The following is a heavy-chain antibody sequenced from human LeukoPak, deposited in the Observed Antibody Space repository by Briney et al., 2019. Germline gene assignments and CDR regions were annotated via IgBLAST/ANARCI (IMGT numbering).Heavy chain of an antibody. J-gene: IGHJ5*02. V-gene: IGHV1-46*01. CDR2: INPSGGST. Sequence: ASVKVSRKASGYTFTSYGISWVRQAPGQGLEWMGIINPSGGSTSYAQKFQGRVTMTRDTSTSTVYMELSSLRSEDPAVYYCARDRDLNYYTNWFDPWGQGTLVTVSS. CDR1: GYTFTSYG. D-gene: IGHD3-10*01. CDR3: ARDRDLNYYTNWFDP.